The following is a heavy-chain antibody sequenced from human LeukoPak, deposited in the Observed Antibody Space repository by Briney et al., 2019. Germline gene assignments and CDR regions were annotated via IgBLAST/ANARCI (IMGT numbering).Heavy chain of an antibody. CDR1: GGYISSHY. D-gene: IGHD2-15*01. CDR2: IYNSGNT. V-gene: IGHV4-59*11. J-gene: IGHJ6*03. CDR3: ARDGRTWVV. Sequence: PSETLSLTCSVSGGYISSHYWSWIRQFPGKGLEWIGVIYNSGNTNYNPSLKSRATISLDTSKNQFSLKLSSVTAADTAVYYCARDGRTWVVWGTGITVTVSS.